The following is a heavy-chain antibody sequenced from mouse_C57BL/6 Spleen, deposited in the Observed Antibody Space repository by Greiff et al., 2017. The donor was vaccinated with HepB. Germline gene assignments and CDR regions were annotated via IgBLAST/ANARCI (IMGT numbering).Heavy chain of an antibody. CDR3: ARRTVAPYFDV. CDR1: GYTFTIYW. CDR2: IDPSDSYS. Sequence: QVQLQQPGAELVKPGASVKLSCKASGYTFTIYWMQWVKQRPGQGLEWIGEIDPSDSYSNYNQKFKGKATLTVATSSSTAYMQLSSLTSEDSAVYYCARRTVAPYFDVWGTGTTVTVSS. D-gene: IGHD1-1*01. J-gene: IGHJ1*03. V-gene: IGHV1-50*01.